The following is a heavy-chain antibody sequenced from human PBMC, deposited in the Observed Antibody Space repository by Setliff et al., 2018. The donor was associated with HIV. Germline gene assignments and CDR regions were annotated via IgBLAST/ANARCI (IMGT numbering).Heavy chain of an antibody. J-gene: IGHJ3*02. CDR3: ARGDFYDSSGYFTDAFDI. D-gene: IGHD3-22*01. V-gene: IGHV4-59*12. Sequence: PSETLSLTCTVSGGSISSYYWSWIRQPPGKGLEWIGYVYYTGSTNYNPSLKSRVTISRDNSKNTLYLQMNSLRAEDTAVYYCARGDFYDSSGYFTDAFDIWGQGTMVTVSS. CDR1: GGSISSYY. CDR2: VYYTGST.